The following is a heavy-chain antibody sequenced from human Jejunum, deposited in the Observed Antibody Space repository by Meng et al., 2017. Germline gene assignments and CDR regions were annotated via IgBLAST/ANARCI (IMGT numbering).Heavy chain of an antibody. D-gene: IGHD2-2*01. Sequence: VLLDESGPGRVSRAETRSLTFTVSGVSVISTNCYLSWIRQPAGKGLEWIGYRYYSGSTNHNPSLKSRVTISVDTSKSQFSLKLFSVTAADTAVYYCAREYCISTTCYFDSWGQGTLVTVSS. V-gene: IGHV4-61*01. CDR3: AREYCISTTCYFDS. CDR1: GVSVISTNCY. CDR2: RYYSGST. J-gene: IGHJ4*02.